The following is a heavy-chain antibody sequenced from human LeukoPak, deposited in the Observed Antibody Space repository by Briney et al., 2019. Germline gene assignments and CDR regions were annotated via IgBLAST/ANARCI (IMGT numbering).Heavy chain of an antibody. CDR1: GFTFSSYA. V-gene: IGHV3-23*01. CDR2: LRGDGET. CDR3: AKASWVSSADAVL. J-gene: IGHJ4*02. Sequence: GSLTLSCVASGFTFSSYAMSWVRQSPARGLEWVSSLRGDGETFYAESVKGRFTLSRDESRNTVFLHLNNLRVEDTALYYCAKASWVSSADAVLWGQGTVVTVS. D-gene: IGHD3-10*01.